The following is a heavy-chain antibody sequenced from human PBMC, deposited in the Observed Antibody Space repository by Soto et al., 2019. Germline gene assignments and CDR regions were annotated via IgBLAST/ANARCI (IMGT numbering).Heavy chain of an antibody. CDR1: NASISSSY. D-gene: IGHD3-10*01. J-gene: IGHJ5*01. Sequence: SETLSLTCSVSNASISSSYWNWIRQPPGKGLEWIGFVYYTGTTKYNPSLKSRVTISVDMSKNEFSLKLTSVTTADTAFYFCARDFAGRGPFDPWGQGTLVTVSS. CDR2: VYYTGTT. V-gene: IGHV4-59*01. CDR3: ARDFAGRGPFDP.